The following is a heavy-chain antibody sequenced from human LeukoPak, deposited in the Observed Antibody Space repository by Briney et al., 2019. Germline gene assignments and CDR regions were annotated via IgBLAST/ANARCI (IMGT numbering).Heavy chain of an antibody. J-gene: IGHJ4*02. D-gene: IGHD5-24*01. CDR3: ARTRWLQSLFDY. CDR1: GVSFSGYY. CDR2: INHSGST. Sequence: SETLSLTCVVYGVSFSGYYWSWIRQPPGKGLEWIGEINHSGSTNYNPSLKSRVTISVDTSKNQFSLKLRSVTAADAAVYYCARTRWLQSLFDYWGQGTLVTVSS. V-gene: IGHV4-34*01.